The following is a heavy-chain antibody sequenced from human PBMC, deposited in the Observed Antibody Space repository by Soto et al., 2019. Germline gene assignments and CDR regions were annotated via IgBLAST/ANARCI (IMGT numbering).Heavy chain of an antibody. CDR1: GFTFSSYG. J-gene: IGHJ6*03. CDR2: IWYDGSNK. D-gene: IGHD4-17*01. CDR3: ARSPEVYGDYEYYYYYMDV. Sequence: GGSLRLSCAASGFTFSSYGMHWVRQAPGKGLEWVAVIWYDGSNKYYADSVKGRFTISRDNSKNTLYLQMNSLRAEDTAVYYCARSPEVYGDYEYYYYYMDVWGKGTTVTVSS. V-gene: IGHV3-33*01.